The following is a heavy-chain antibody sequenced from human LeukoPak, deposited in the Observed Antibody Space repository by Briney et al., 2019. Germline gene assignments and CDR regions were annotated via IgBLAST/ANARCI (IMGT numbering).Heavy chain of an antibody. D-gene: IGHD6-6*01. CDR3: AKDLPRIREQLVPHYFDY. CDR2: ISYDGSNK. V-gene: IGHV3-30*18. Sequence: GRSLRLSCAASGFTFSSYGMHWVRQAPGKGLEWVAVISYDGSNKYYADSVKGRFTISRDNSKNTLYLQMNSLRAEDTAVYYCAKDLPRIREQLVPHYFDYWGQGTLVTVSS. CDR1: GFTFSSYG. J-gene: IGHJ4*02.